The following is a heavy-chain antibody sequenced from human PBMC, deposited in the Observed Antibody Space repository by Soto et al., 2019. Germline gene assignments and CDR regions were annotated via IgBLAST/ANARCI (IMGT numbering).Heavy chain of an antibody. Sequence: QVQLVQSGAEVKKPGATVKVSSKAPGYPFTSYVMHWVRQAPGQRLEWMGWINAGNVNTKYSQKFQGRVTIPGETSASTAYTELSSLRSEDTAVYYCARDGGATGDWGQGTLVTVSS. CDR3: ARDGGATGD. D-gene: IGHD1-26*01. CDR2: INAGNVNT. J-gene: IGHJ4*02. V-gene: IGHV1-3*01. CDR1: GYPFTSYV.